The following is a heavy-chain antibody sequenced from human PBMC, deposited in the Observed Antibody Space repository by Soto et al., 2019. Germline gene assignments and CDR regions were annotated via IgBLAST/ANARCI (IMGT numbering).Heavy chain of an antibody. J-gene: IGHJ4*02. Sequence: LSLTCTVSGGSISSYYWSWIRQPPGKGLEWIGYIYYSGSTNYNPSLKSRVTISVDTSKNQFSLKLSSVTAADTAVYYCAGYSSGWFPGNSDYWGQGTLVTVSS. CDR1: GGSISSYY. CDR3: AGYSSGWFPGNSDY. CDR2: IYYSGST. V-gene: IGHV4-59*01. D-gene: IGHD6-19*01.